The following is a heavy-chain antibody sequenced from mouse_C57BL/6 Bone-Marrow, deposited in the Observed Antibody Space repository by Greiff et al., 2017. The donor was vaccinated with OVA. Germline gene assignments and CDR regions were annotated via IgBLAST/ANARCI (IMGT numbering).Heavy chain of an antibody. D-gene: IGHD2-2*01. CDR2: IDPSDSYT. Sequence: QVQLQQSGAELVMPGASVKLSCKASGYTFTSYWMHWVKQRPGQGLEWIGEIDPSDSYTNYNQKFKGKSTLTVDKSSSTAYMQLSSLTSEDTAVYYCAISESTMVTTYDYWGQGTTLTVSS. V-gene: IGHV1-69*01. J-gene: IGHJ2*01. CDR3: AISESTMVTTYDY. CDR1: GYTFTSYW.